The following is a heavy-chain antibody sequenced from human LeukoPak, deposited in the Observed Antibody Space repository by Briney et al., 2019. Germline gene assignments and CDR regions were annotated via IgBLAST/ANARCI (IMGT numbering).Heavy chain of an antibody. CDR1: GGSFSGYY. J-gene: IGHJ6*04. CDR2: INHSGST. CDR3: ARVGDYGNYYYYGMDV. V-gene: IGHV4-34*01. Sequence: SETLSLTCAVYGGSFSGYYWSWIRQPLGKGLEWIGEINHSGSTNYNPSLKSRVTISVDTSKNQFSLKLSSVTAADTAVYYCARVGDYGNYYYYGMDVWGKGTTVTVSS. D-gene: IGHD4-17*01.